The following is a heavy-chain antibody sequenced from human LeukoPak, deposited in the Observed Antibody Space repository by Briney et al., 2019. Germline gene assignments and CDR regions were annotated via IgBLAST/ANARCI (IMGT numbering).Heavy chain of an antibody. CDR3: ARLGGGNSASWFDP. D-gene: IGHD4-23*01. CDR1: GGSISSGDYY. V-gene: IGHV4-30-4*01. CDR2: IYYSGST. J-gene: IGHJ5*02. Sequence: TLSLTCTVSGGSISSGDYYWSWIRQPPGKGLEWIGYIYYSGSTYYNPSLKSRVTISVDTSKNQFSLNLSSVTAADTAVYHCARLGGGNSASWFDPWGQGTLVTVSS.